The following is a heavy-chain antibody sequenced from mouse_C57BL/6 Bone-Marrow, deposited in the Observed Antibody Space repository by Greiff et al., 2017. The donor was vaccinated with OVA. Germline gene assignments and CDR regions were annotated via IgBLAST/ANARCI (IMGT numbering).Heavy chain of an antibody. J-gene: IGHJ1*03. CDR3: VRHDVTGNWYFDV. CDR1: GFSFNTYA. CDR2: IRSKSNNYAT. D-gene: IGHD4-1*01. Sequence: EVQGVESGGGLVQPKGSLKLSCAASGFSFNTYAMNWVRQAPGKGLEWVARIRSKSNNYATYYADSVKDRFTISRDDSESMLYLQMNNLKTEDTAMYYCVRHDVTGNWYFDVWGTGTTVTVSS. V-gene: IGHV10-1*01.